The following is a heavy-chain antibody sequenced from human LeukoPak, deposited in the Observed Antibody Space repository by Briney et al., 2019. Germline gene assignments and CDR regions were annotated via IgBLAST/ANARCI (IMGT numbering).Heavy chain of an antibody. CDR2: IIPILGTA. V-gene: IGHV1-69*13. J-gene: IGHJ5*02. Sequence: GASVKVSCKASGGTFSSYAISWVRQAPGQGLEWMGGIIPILGTANYAQKFQGRVTITADESTSTAYMELSSLRSEDTAVYYCARQYYDFWSGYYTWWFDPWGQGTLVTVSS. CDR3: ARQYYDFWSGYYTWWFDP. CDR1: GGTFSSYA. D-gene: IGHD3-3*01.